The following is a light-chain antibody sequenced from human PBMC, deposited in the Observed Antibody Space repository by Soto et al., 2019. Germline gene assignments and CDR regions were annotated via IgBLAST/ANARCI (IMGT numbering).Light chain of an antibody. CDR2: DND. CDR3: GTWDSSLSAEDLV. J-gene: IGLJ2*01. V-gene: IGLV1-51*01. CDR1: SSNIGNNY. Sequence: QSVLTQPPSVSAAPGQRVTISCSGSSSNIGNNYISWYQQLPGTAPKLLIYDNDKRPSGIPDRFSGSKSGTSATLGITGLQTGDEGDYYCGTWDSSLSAEDLVFGGGTKLTVL.